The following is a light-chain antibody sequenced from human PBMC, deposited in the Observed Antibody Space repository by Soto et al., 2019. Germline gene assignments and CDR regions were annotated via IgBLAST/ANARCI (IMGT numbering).Light chain of an antibody. CDR2: EVV. V-gene: IGLV2-8*01. CDR3: KSYAGSNTYV. J-gene: IGLJ1*01. CDR1: KSDIGVYDF. Sequence: QSALTQPPSASGSPGQSVTISCTGTKSDIGVYDFVSWYQHHPGKAPRLIIYEVVQRPSGVPDRFSGSKSGNTASLTVSGLQDADEADYFCKSYAGSNTYVFGSGTQLTVL.